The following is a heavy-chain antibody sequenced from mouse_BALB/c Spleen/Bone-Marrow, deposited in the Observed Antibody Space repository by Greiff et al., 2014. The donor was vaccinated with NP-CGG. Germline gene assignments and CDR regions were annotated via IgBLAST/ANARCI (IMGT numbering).Heavy chain of an antibody. J-gene: IGHJ3*01. CDR3: ARSAY. CDR1: GYTFTSYW. CDR2: INPSTGYT. V-gene: IGHV1-7*01. Sequence: QVQLQQSGAELAKPGASVKMSCKASGYTFTSYWMHWVKQRPGQGLEWIGYINPSTGYTEYNQKFKDKAPLTADKSSSTAYMQLSSLTSEDSAVYYCARSAYWGQGTLVTVSA.